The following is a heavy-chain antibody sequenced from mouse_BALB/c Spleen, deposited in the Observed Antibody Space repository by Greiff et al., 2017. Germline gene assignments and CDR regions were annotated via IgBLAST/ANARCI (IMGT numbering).Heavy chain of an antibody. CDR2: INSNGGST. CDR1: GFTFSSYY. Sequence: EVHLVESGGGLVKLGGSLKLSCAASGFTFSSYYMSWVRQTPEKRLELVAAINSNGGSTYYPDTVKGRFTISRDNAKNTLYLQMSSLKSEDTALYYCARHDGYYYFDYWGQGTTLTVSS. J-gene: IGHJ2*01. V-gene: IGHV5-6-2*01. CDR3: ARHDGYYYFDY. D-gene: IGHD2-3*01.